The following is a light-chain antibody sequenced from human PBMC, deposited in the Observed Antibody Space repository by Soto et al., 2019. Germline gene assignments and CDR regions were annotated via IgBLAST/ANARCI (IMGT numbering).Light chain of an antibody. Sequence: DTQLPPSPSSLSASVGYGVTIPCLASQSISSYVSWYRQKPGKAPKLLIYAASHLERGVPSRFSGSGSGTDFTFTISSLQAEDIATYYCQQYDNLPPCTFAQGTRLEI. CDR2: AAS. J-gene: IGKJ5*01. V-gene: IGKV1-33*01. CDR1: QSISSY. CDR3: QQYDNLPPCT.